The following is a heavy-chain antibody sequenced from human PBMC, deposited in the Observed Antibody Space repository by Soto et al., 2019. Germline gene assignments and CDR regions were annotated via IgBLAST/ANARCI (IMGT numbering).Heavy chain of an antibody. J-gene: IGHJ4*02. CDR2: IIPILGIA. CDR1: GGTFSSYT. D-gene: IGHD6-13*01. V-gene: IGHV1-69*02. Sequence: ASVKVSCKASGGTFSSYTISWVRQAPGQGLEWMGRIIPILGIANYAQEFQGRVTITADKSTSTAYMELSSLRSEDTAVYYCARATDSSSWYGQGNFDYWGQGTLVTVSS. CDR3: ARATDSSSWYGQGNFDY.